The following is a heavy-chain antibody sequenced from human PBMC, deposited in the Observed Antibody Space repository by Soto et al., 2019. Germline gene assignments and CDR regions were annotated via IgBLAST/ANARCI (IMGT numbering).Heavy chain of an antibody. J-gene: IGHJ6*03. V-gene: IGHV3-9*01. CDR2: ISWNSGSI. Sequence: GGSLSLSCAASGFTFDDYAMHWVRQAPGKGLEWVSGISWNSGSIGYADSVKGRFTISRDDAKNSLYLQMNSLRAEDTALYYCAKDMNYDYYYYMDVWGKGTTVTVSS. CDR3: AKDMNYDYYYYMDV. CDR1: GFTFDDYA.